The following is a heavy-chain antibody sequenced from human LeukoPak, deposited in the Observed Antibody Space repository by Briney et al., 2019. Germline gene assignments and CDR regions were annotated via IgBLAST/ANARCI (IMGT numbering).Heavy chain of an antibody. Sequence: SETLSLTCAVSGHSISSGYYWGWIRQPPGKGLEWIGSIYHSGSTYYNPSLKSRVTISVDTSKNQFSLKLSSVTAADTAVYYCALTAVIAAAGTLTPDYWGQGTLVTVSS. CDR3: ALTAVIAAAGTLTPDY. D-gene: IGHD6-13*01. CDR1: GHSISSGYY. CDR2: IYHSGST. V-gene: IGHV4-38-2*01. J-gene: IGHJ4*02.